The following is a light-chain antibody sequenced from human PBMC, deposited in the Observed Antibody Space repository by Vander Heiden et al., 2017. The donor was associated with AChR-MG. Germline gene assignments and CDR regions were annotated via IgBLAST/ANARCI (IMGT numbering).Light chain of an antibody. V-gene: IGKV1-39*01. CDR2: TAP. CDR3: QQIDSTPMYT. Sequence: DIQMTQSPSSLSASVGDRVTITCRASQSISSYLNWYQQKPGKAPKLLIYTAPSLQSGVPSRFSGSGYGTDFTLTISSRQPEDFATYYCQQIDSTPMYTFGQGTKLEIK. CDR1: QSISSY. J-gene: IGKJ2*01.